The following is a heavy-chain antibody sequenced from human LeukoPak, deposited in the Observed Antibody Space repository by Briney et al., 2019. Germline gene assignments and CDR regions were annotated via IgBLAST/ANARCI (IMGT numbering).Heavy chain of an antibody. D-gene: IGHD2-15*01. V-gene: IGHV1-2*02. CDR2: INPDSGGT. CDR3: ARLACSGGSCYLVAAFDY. CDR1: GYTFTGYY. J-gene: IGHJ4*02. Sequence: ASVKVSCKASGYTFTGYYMHWVRQAPGQGLEWMGWINPDSGGTNYAQKFQGRVTMTRDTSISTAYMELSRLRSGDTAVYYCARLACSGGSCYLVAAFDYWGQGTLVTVSS.